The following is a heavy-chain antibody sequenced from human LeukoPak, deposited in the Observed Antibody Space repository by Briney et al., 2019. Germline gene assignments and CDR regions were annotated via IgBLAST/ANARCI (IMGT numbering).Heavy chain of an antibody. J-gene: IGHJ6*02. D-gene: IGHD2-15*01. V-gene: IGHV4-30-2*01. CDR2: IYHSGST. Sequence: SQTLSLTCAVSGGSISSGGYSWSWIRQPPGKGLEWIGYIYHSGSTYYNPSLKSRVTISVDTSKNQFSLKLSSVTAADTAVYYCARGRGYCSGGSCSYYYYYYGMDVWGQGTTVTVSS. CDR1: GGSISSGGYS. CDR3: ARGRGYCSGGSCSYYYYYYGMDV.